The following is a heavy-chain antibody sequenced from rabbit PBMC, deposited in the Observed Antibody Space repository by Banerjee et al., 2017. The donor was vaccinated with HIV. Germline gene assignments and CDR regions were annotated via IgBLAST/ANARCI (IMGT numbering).Heavy chain of an antibody. Sequence: QQLVESGGGLVKPGASLTLTCTASGFSFSSGYDMCWVRQAPGKGLEWIACTYAGSSGSTYYASWAKGRFTISKTSSTTVTLQMTSLTAADTATYFCARGDDYAGYDGYRYPMGLWGQGTLVTVS. CDR1: GFSFSSGYD. CDR2: TYAGSSGST. V-gene: IGHV1S40*01. CDR3: ARGDDYAGYDGYRYPMGL. J-gene: IGHJ4*01. D-gene: IGHD7-1*01.